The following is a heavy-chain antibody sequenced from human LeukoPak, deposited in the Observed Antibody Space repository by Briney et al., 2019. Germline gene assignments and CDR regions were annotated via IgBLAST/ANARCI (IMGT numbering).Heavy chain of an antibody. J-gene: IGHJ4*02. CDR2: ISSNGRST. Sequence: GGSLRLSCSASGFTFSDYAMHWVRQAPGKGPEYVSAISSNGRSTYYADYVKGRFTISRENSKNTLYLQMSSLRPEDTAVYYCVKMFSSSLVVTAIHYWGQGTMVTVSS. CDR3: VKMFSSSLVVTAIHY. CDR1: GFTFSDYA. D-gene: IGHD2-21*02. V-gene: IGHV3-64D*06.